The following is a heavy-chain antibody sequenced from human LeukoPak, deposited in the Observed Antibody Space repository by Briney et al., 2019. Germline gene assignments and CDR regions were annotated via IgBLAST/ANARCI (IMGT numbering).Heavy chain of an antibody. J-gene: IGHJ3*02. V-gene: IGHV4-59*01. CDR3: ARTNAFDI. CDR2: IYYSGST. Sequence: SETLSLTCTVSGGSISPYHWSWIRQPPGKGLEWIGYIYYSGSTNYNPSLKSRVTISVDTSKNQFSLRLSSVTAADTAVYYCARTNAFDIWGQGTMVTVSS. CDR1: GGSISPYH.